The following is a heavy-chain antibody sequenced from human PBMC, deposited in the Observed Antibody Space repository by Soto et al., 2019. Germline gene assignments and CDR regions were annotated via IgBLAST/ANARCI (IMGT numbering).Heavy chain of an antibody. CDR3: ARWPWAAHLSYYYYYYMDV. CDR2: ISSSGSTI. J-gene: IGHJ6*03. V-gene: IGHV3-11*01. D-gene: IGHD2-15*01. Sequence: PGGSLRLSCAASGFTFSDYYMSWIRQAPGKGLEWVSYISSSGSTIYYADSVKGRFTISRDNAKNSLYLQMNSLRAEDTAVYYCARWPWAAHLSYYYYYYMDVWGKGTTVTVSS. CDR1: GFTFSDYY.